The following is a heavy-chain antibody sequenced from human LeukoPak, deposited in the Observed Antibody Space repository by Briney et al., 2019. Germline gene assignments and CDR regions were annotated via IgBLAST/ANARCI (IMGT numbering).Heavy chain of an antibody. CDR1: GFTFSSYW. D-gene: IGHD5-18*01. J-gene: IGHJ4*02. CDR2: IKQDGSEK. V-gene: IGHV3-7*01. CDR3: ARVKRGHSYGSDY. Sequence: GGSLRLSCAASGFTFSSYWMSWVRQAPGKGLEWVANIKQDGSEKYYVDSVKGRFTISRDNAKNSLYLQMNSLRAEDTAVYYCARVKRGHSYGSDYWGQGTLVTVSS.